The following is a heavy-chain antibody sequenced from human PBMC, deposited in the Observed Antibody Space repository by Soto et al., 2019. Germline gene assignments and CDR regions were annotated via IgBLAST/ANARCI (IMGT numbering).Heavy chain of an antibody. CDR3: ARIPRYSFPTSDDLDS. V-gene: IGHV1-69*15. J-gene: IGHJ4*02. CDR2: ITPIYPTT. Sequence: QVQLVQSGAEVRKPGSSVQVSCKASGGTFYTYTFSWVRQAPGQGLEWMGSITPIYPTTNYAEKFQGRLTVTADGSTNTAYMELNSLTSDDTAVYYCARIPRYSFPTSDDLDSWGQGTRVTVSS. D-gene: IGHD5-18*01. CDR1: GGTFYTYT.